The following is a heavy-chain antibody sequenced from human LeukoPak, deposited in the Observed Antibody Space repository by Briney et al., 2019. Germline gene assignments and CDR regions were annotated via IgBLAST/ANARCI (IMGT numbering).Heavy chain of an antibody. CDR1: GFTFDDYA. CDR2: INWNSGNM. D-gene: IGHD3-16*01. V-gene: IGHV3-9*01. J-gene: IGHJ4*02. Sequence: GRSLRLSCAASGFTFDDYAMHWVRQAPGKGLEWVSGINWNSGNMGYADSVKGRFTISRDNAMNSLYLQMNSLRAEDTAVYYCARGSYGHHIDYWGQGTLVTVSS. CDR3: ARGSYGHHIDY.